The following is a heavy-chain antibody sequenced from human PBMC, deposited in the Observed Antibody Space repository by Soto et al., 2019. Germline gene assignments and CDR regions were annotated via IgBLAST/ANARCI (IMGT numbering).Heavy chain of an antibody. D-gene: IGHD3-9*01. CDR1: GFPFSSYA. Sequence: PWGYLRLSCAACGFPFSSYAITLVRQSPGKGLEWVSAISGSGDDTYYADSVKGRFIISRDNAKSTLYLQMNSLRAEGTALYYCAKDLYPGIIVMGYFNFYYWG. J-gene: IGHJ6*01. CDR2: ISGSGDDT. CDR3: AKDLYPGIIVMGYFNFYY. V-gene: IGHV3-23*01.